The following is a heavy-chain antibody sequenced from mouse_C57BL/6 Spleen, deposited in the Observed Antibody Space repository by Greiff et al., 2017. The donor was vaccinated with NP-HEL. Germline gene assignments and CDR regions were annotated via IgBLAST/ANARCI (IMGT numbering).Heavy chain of an antibody. CDR2: INPSNGGT. Sequence: QVQLQQPGTELVKPGASVKLSCKASGYTFTSYWMHWVKQRPGQGLEWIGNINPSNGGTNYNEKFKSKATLTVDKSSSTAYMQHSSLTSEDSAVYYCARSGITTVASDYWGQGTTLTVSS. J-gene: IGHJ2*01. CDR1: GYTFTSYW. CDR3: ARSGITTVASDY. D-gene: IGHD1-1*01. V-gene: IGHV1-53*01.